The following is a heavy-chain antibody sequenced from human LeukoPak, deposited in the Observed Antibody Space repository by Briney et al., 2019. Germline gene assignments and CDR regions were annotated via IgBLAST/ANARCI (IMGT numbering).Heavy chain of an antibody. CDR2: IYYSGST. Sequence: SETLSLTCTVSGGSISSYYWSWIRQPPGMGVEWIGYIYYSGSTNYNPSLKSRVTISVDTSKNQFSLKLSSVTAADAAVYYCARACSSTSCNVFGGAQDIWGQGTMVTVSS. CDR3: ARACSSTSCNVFGGAQDI. J-gene: IGHJ3*02. D-gene: IGHD2-2*01. V-gene: IGHV4-59*01. CDR1: GGSISSYY.